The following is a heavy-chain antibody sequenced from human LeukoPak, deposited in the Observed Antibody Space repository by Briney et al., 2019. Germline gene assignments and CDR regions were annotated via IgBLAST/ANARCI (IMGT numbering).Heavy chain of an antibody. Sequence: SQTLSLTCAISGVSVSSNTAAWNWIRQSPSRGLEWLGRTYYRSKWYNDYAVFVKSRITINADTPKNQFSLHLNSVSPEDTAVYYCARKLGSSGCDSFDYWGQGTLVTVSS. CDR1: GVSVSSNTAA. D-gene: IGHD5-12*01. CDR2: TYYRSKWYN. J-gene: IGHJ4*02. CDR3: ARKLGSSGCDSFDY. V-gene: IGHV6-1*01.